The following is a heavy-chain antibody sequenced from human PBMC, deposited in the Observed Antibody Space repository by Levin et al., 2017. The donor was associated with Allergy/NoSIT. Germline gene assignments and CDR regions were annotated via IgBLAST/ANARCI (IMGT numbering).Heavy chain of an antibody. J-gene: IGHJ4*02. Sequence: GESLKISCAASRFTFSDYYMTWIRQPPGKGLEWVSHISGSGGSVYYADSVKGRFTVSRDNAKNSLFLQINSLRAEDTAVYYCARAGRGFSYGYIDYWGQGTLVTVSS. CDR2: ISGSGGSV. CDR3: ARAGRGFSYGYIDY. CDR1: RFTFSDYY. D-gene: IGHD5-18*01. V-gene: IGHV3-11*01.